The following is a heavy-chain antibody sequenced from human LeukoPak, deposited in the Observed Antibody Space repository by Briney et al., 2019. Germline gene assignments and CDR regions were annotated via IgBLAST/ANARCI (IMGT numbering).Heavy chain of an antibody. V-gene: IGHV1-69*05. J-gene: IGHJ4*02. Sequence: SVKVSCKASGGTFSSYAISWVRQAPGQGLEWMGGIIPIFGTANYAQKFQGRVTITTDESTSTAYMELSSLRSEDTAVYYCARHQTDYDFWSGYSSPIDYWGQGTLVTVSS. D-gene: IGHD3-3*01. CDR1: GGTFSSYA. CDR2: IIPIFGTA. CDR3: ARHQTDYDFWSGYSSPIDY.